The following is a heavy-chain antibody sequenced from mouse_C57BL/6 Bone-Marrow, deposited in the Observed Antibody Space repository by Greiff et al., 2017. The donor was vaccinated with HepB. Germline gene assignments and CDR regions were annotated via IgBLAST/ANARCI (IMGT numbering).Heavy chain of an antibody. CDR2: IYPGSGST. CDR1: GYTFTSYW. Sequence: QVQLQQPGAELVKPGASVKMSCKASGYTFTSYWITWVKQRPGQGLEWIGDIYPGSGSTNYNEKFKSKATLTVDTSSSTAYMQLSSLTSEDSAVYYCARHSANWDLYYFDYWGQGSTLTVSS. V-gene: IGHV1-55*01. J-gene: IGHJ2*01. CDR3: ARHSANWDLYYFDY. D-gene: IGHD4-1*01.